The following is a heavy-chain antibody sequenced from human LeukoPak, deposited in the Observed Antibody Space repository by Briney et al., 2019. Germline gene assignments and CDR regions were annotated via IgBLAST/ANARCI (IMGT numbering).Heavy chain of an antibody. CDR1: GFTFSSYG. CDR2: ISYDGSNK. J-gene: IGHJ6*02. Sequence: GRSLRLSCAASGFTFSSYGMHWVGQPPGKGLEGVAVISYDGSNKYYADSVKGRFTISRDNSKNTLYLQMNSLRAEDTAVYYCAKDRHYYYDSSGYQEGYYYYYYGMDVWGQGTTVTVSS. V-gene: IGHV3-30*18. CDR3: AKDRHYYYDSSGYQEGYYYYYYGMDV. D-gene: IGHD3-22*01.